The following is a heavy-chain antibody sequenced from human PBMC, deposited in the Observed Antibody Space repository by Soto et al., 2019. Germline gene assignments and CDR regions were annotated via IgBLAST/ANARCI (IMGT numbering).Heavy chain of an antibody. Sequence: GGSLILSCAASGFTFSSYSMNWVRQAPGKGLEWVSSISSSSSYIYYADSVKGRFTISRDNAKNPLYLQMNSLRAEDTAVYYCAREPYSSSRYYGMDVWGQGXTVTVSS. D-gene: IGHD6-6*01. V-gene: IGHV3-21*01. CDR2: ISSSSSYI. CDR1: GFTFSSYS. CDR3: AREPYSSSRYYGMDV. J-gene: IGHJ6*02.